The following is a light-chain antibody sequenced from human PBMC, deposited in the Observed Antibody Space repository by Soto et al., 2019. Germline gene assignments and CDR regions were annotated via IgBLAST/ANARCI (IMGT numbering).Light chain of an antibody. CDR3: TSWTSISTMI. J-gene: IGLJ2*01. CDR2: DVN. V-gene: IGLV2-14*03. Sequence: QAALTQPASVSGSPGQSITISCTGTSSDIGAYNFVSWYQQHPGKAPKLMLYDVNSRPSGVSNRFSGTKSGNTASLTISGLQADDEADYYCTSWTSISTMIFGGGTKVTVL. CDR1: SSDIGAYNF.